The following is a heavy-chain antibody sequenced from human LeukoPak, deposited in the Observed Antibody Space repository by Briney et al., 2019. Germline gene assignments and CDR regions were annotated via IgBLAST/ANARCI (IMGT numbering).Heavy chain of an antibody. CDR1: GFTFSSYW. V-gene: IGHV3-74*01. Sequence: PGGSLRLSCAASGFTFSSYWMQWVHQAPGKGLGWVSRIDGDGSSTNYADSVKGRFTISRDNAKNSLYLQMNTLRAEDTAVYYCARDGRWGKKIAAVEIPGGMDVWGQGTTVTVSS. J-gene: IGHJ6*02. D-gene: IGHD6-13*01. CDR3: ARDGRWGKKIAAVEIPGGMDV. CDR2: IDGDGSST.